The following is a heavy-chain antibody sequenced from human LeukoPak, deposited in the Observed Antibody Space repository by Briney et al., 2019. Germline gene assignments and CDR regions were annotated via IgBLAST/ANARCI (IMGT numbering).Heavy chain of an antibody. CDR2: INHSGST. J-gene: IGHJ5*02. D-gene: IGHD3-3*01. V-gene: IGHV4-34*01. CDR1: CGSFSGYY. Sequence: SETLSPTCAVYCGSFSGYYWSWIRPPPGKGLGWIVEINHSGSTNYDPPLKRRVTLPVDTSKHQFSQKLKSVAAADTAVYYCATRKTYYDFWSGYFEMHNWFDPWGQGTLVTVSP. CDR3: ATRKTYYDFWSGYFEMHNWFDP.